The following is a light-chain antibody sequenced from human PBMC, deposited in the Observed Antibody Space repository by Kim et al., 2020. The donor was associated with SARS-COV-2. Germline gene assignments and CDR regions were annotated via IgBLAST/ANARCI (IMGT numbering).Light chain of an antibody. CDR3: QQPHSSPWT. Sequence: DIHMTQSPSSLSASVGDRVTITCRASQSIDRYLNWYQQKPGKAPKLLIYGASSLQSGVPSRFSGGGSETDFTLTITSLQPEDFATYHCQQPHSSPWTFGPGTKVDIK. CDR1: QSIDRY. J-gene: IGKJ1*01. V-gene: IGKV1-39*01. CDR2: GAS.